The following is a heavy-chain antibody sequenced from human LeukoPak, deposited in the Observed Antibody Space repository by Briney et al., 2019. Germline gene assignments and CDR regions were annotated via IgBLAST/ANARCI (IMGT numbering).Heavy chain of an antibody. V-gene: IGHV1-18*01. D-gene: IGHD3-3*01. CDR2: QSIYTGNT. CDR1: GYTFARYG. Sequence: ASVKVSCKGSGYTFARYGVSWVRQAPGQGLEWLGWQSIYTGNTNYAQKVQGRVTMTTETSTNTAYMELRSLRSDDTAVYYCARARRITIFGVVSIQYYFDYWGQGTLVTVSS. CDR3: ARARRITIFGVVSIQYYFDY. J-gene: IGHJ4*02.